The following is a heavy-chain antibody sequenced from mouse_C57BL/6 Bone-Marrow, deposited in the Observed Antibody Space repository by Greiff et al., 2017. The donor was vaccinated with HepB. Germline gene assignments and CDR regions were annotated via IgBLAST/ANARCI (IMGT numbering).Heavy chain of an antibody. CDR1: GYTFTSYW. Sequence: VQLQQPGAELVKPGASVKLSCKASGYTFTSYWMQWVKQRPGQGLEWIGEIDPSDSYTTYNQKFKGKATLTVDTSSSTAYMQLSSLTSEDSAVYYCARNSTGAMDYWGQGTSVTVSS. J-gene: IGHJ4*01. D-gene: IGHD2-5*01. V-gene: IGHV1-50*01. CDR3: ARNSTGAMDY. CDR2: IDPSDSYT.